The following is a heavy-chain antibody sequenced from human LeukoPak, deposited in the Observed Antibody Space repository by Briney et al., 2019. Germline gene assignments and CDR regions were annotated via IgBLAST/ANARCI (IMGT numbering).Heavy chain of an antibody. CDR1: GFSVTTTY. Sequence: GGSLRLSCEASGFSVTTTYMSWVRQAPGKGLEWVSVIYSGGSTYYADSVKARFTISRDKSKSTVYLQMNNLRAEDTAVYYCATDGGRREFDYWGQGTLVTAAS. CDR3: ATDGGRREFDY. D-gene: IGHD3-3*01. J-gene: IGHJ4*02. V-gene: IGHV3-66*01. CDR2: IYSGGST.